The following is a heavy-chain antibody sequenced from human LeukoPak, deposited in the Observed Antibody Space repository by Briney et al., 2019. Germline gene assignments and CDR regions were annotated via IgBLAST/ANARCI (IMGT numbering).Heavy chain of an antibody. CDR2: INSDGSTT. CDR1: GFSFSGSW. J-gene: IGHJ4*02. D-gene: IGHD6-13*01. Sequence: QPGGSLRLSCAASGFSFSGSWMHWVRQAPAKGLVWVSRINSDGSTTTYADSVQGRFTISRDNAKNTLYLQMNSLRAEDTAVYYCARGGTSAAGIDYWGQGTLVTVSS. V-gene: IGHV3-74*03. CDR3: ARGGTSAAGIDY.